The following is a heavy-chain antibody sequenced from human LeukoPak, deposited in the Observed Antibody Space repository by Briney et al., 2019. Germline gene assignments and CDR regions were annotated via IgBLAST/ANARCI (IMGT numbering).Heavy chain of an antibody. Sequence: GGSLRLSCAASEFLFSDYAMGWVRQAPGKGLEWVSTIDKTTYPTFYADSVKGRFNISRDDSKNPLYLQMNSLRTEDTAVYFCAKFEGATIPGWFNDYWGQGILVTVSS. CDR1: EFLFSDYA. D-gene: IGHD6-19*01. V-gene: IGHV3-23*05. CDR3: AKFEGATIPGWFNDY. CDR2: IDKTTYPT. J-gene: IGHJ4*02.